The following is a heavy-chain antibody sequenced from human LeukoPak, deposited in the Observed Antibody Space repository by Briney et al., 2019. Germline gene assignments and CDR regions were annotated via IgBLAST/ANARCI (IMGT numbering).Heavy chain of an antibody. J-gene: IGHJ5*02. CDR3: ARGEALMRYCSGGSCYSRRGNWFDP. D-gene: IGHD2-15*01. Sequence: PSETLSLTCAVYGGSFSGYYWSWIRQPPGKGLEWIGEINHSGSTNYNPSLKSRVTMSVDTSKNQFSLKLSSVTAADTAVYYCARGEALMRYCSGGSCYSRRGNWFDPWGQGTLVTVSS. CDR1: GGSFSGYY. CDR2: INHSGST. V-gene: IGHV4-34*01.